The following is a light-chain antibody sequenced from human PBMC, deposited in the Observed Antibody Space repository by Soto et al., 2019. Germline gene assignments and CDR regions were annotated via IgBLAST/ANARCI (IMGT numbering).Light chain of an antibody. J-gene: IGLJ1*01. V-gene: IGLV2-8*01. CDR2: EVV. Sequence: QSVLTQPPSASGSPGQSVTISCTGTENDIGVYDFVSWYQHHPGKAPRLIIYEVVQRPSGVPDRFSGSKSGNTASLTVSGLQAADEADYFCKSYAGSNTYVFGSGTRSPS. CDR1: ENDIGVYDF. CDR3: KSYAGSNTYV.